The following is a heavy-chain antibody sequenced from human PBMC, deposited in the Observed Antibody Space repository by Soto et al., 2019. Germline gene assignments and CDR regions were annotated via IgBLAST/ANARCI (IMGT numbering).Heavy chain of an antibody. D-gene: IGHD1-20*01. Sequence: PSETLSLTCTVSGGSISSGDYYWSWIRQPPGKGLEWIGYIYYSGSTYYNPSLKGRVTISVDTSKNQFSLKLSSVTAADTAVYYCASASYNWNDGALDYWGQGTLVTVSS. CDR2: IYYSGST. CDR3: ASASYNWNDGALDY. CDR1: GGSISSGDYY. V-gene: IGHV4-30-4*01. J-gene: IGHJ4*02.